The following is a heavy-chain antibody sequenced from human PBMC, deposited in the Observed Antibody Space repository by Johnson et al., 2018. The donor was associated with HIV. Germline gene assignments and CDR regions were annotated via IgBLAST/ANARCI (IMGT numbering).Heavy chain of an antibody. CDR2: ISYDGSNK. Sequence: QVQLVESGGGVVQPGRSLRLSCAASGFTFSRCAMHWVRQSPGKGLEWVAVISYDGSNKYYADSVKGRFTISRDNSKNTLYLQMNSLRAEDTAVYYCARHYYGSGTDAFDIWGQGTMVTVSS. CDR1: GFTFSRCA. J-gene: IGHJ3*02. V-gene: IGHV3-30*04. D-gene: IGHD3-10*01. CDR3: ARHYYGSGTDAFDI.